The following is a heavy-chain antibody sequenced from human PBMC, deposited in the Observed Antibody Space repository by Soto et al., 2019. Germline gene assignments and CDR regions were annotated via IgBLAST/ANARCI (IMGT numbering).Heavy chain of an antibody. Sequence: QVHLVQSGAEVKKPGSSVKVSCKASGGTFSSYGINWVRQAPGQGLEWMAGIIPRFGTTNHAQKFKGRVTVTADESTTTAFMELRTLRSEDTAIYYCAIGPSRTYSWFDPWGQGTLVTVSS. D-gene: IGHD1-26*01. CDR3: AIGPSRTYSWFDP. V-gene: IGHV1-69*01. CDR2: IIPRFGTT. J-gene: IGHJ5*02. CDR1: GGTFSSYG.